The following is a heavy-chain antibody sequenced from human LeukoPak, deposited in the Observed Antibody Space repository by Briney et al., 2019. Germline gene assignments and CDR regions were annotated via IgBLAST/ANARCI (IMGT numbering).Heavy chain of an antibody. D-gene: IGHD2-2*01. CDR2: IYTSGST. CDR1: GGSISGYY. CDR3: ARFVEDIVVVPAAMNYYYYMDV. J-gene: IGHJ6*03. V-gene: IGHV4-4*07. Sequence: SETLSLTCTVSGGSISGYYWSWIRQPAGKGLEWIGRIYTSGSTNYNPSLKSRVTMSVDTSKNQFSLKLSSVTAADTAVYYCARFVEDIVVVPAAMNYYYYMDVWGKGTTVTVSS.